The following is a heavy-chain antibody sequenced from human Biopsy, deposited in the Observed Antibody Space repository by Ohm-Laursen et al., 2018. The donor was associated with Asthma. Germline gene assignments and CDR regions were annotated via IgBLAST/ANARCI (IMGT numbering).Heavy chain of an antibody. D-gene: IGHD3-3*02. CDR2: IKHDGSEK. J-gene: IGHJ1*01. CDR1: GFTFGDYW. Sequence: RLSCAAFGFTFGDYWMSWVRQVPGKGLEWVANIKHDGSEKNHVDSLKGRFTISRDNAKNSLYLQMNSLRAEDTAVYYCARTFHFWSPYHAEHYQLWGQGTLVTVSS. CDR3: ARTFHFWSPYHAEHYQL. V-gene: IGHV3-7*01.